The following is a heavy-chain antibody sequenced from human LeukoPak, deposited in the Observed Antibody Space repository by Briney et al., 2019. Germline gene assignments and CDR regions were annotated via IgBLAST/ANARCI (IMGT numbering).Heavy chain of an antibody. D-gene: IGHD2-2*02. V-gene: IGHV3-30*01. CDR2: ISYDGSNK. J-gene: IGHJ4*02. CDR3: AREPATAIPRKMAVNSYFDY. CDR1: GFTFSSYA. Sequence: GGSLRLSCAASGFTFSSYAMHWVRQAPGEGLEWVAVISYDGSNKYYADSVKGRFTISRDNSKNTLYLQMNSLRAEDTAVYYCAREPATAIPRKMAVNSYFDYWGQGTLVTVSS.